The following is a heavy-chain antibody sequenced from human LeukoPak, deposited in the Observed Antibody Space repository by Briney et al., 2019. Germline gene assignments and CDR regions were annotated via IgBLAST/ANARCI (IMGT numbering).Heavy chain of an antibody. D-gene: IGHD6-19*01. CDR2: INHSGST. CDR1: GGSFSGYY. V-gene: IGHV4-34*01. J-gene: IGHJ6*02. Sequence: PSETLSLTCAVYGGSFSGYYWSWIRQPPGKGLEWIGEINHSGSTNYNPSLKSRVTISVDTSKNQFSLKLSSVTAADTAVYYCARGWSSGWKNYYYYYGMDVWGQGTTVTVSS. CDR3: ARGWSSGWKNYYYYYGMDV.